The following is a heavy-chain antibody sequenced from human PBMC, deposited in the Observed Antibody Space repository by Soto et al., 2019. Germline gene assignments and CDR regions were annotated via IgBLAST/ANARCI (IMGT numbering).Heavy chain of an antibody. Sequence: EVQLVESGGGLVQPGGSLRLSCVDSGFTFSSYWMSWFRQAPVKGLEWVGNIKQDGSEENYVDSVKGRFTIFRDNAKNSMYLQMNSLRAEDTAVYYCARIAASGRGWDVWGQGTTVVVSS. D-gene: IGHD6-13*01. CDR2: IKQDGSEE. J-gene: IGHJ6*02. CDR1: GFTFSSYW. V-gene: IGHV3-7*01. CDR3: ARIAASGRGWDV.